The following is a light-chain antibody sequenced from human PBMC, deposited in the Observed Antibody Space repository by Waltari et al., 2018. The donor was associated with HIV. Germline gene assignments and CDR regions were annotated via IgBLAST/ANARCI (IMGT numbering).Light chain of an antibody. CDR3: ATWDTSLSAWV. CDR1: SANIGDDY. J-gene: IGLJ3*02. Sequence: QSVLTQPPSASAAPGQKVTIYCSGSSANIGDDYVTWYQHLPPTATKLLIYDNNKRPSGISDRFSGSKSGTSATLGITGLQTGDEADYYCATWDTSLSAWVFGGGTRVTVL. V-gene: IGLV1-51*01. CDR2: DNN.